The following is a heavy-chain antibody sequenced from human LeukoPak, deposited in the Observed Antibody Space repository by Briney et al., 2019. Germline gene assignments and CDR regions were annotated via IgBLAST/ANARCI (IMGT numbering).Heavy chain of an antibody. CDR2: IIPIFGTA. Sequence: SVKVSCKASGGTFSSYAISWVRQAPGQGLEWMGGIIPIFGTANYAQKFQGRVTITADESTSTAYMELSSLRSEDTAVYYCARGDQYSSGWYGGLDYWGQGTLVTVSS. V-gene: IGHV1-69*01. CDR3: ARGDQYSSGWYGGLDY. D-gene: IGHD6-19*01. J-gene: IGHJ4*02. CDR1: GGTFSSYA.